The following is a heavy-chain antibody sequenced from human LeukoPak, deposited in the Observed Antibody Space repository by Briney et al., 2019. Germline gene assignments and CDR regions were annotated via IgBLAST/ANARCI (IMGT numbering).Heavy chain of an antibody. CDR3: AKNGPVVGIFRAFDY. J-gene: IGHJ4*02. V-gene: IGHV3-23*01. CDR1: GFTFTTYA. D-gene: IGHD2-15*01. Sequence: QPGGSLILSCAASGFTFTTYAMSWVRQAPGKGLEWVSSISNSGESTYYADSVKGRFTVSRDNSKNTIYLQMNRLRAEDTAVYFCAKNGPVVGIFRAFDYWGQGTLATVSS. CDR2: ISNSGEST.